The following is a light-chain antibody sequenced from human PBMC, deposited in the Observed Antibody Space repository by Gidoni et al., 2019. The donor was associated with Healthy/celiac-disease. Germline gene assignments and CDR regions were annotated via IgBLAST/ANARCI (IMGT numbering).Light chain of an antibody. V-gene: IGKV3-20*01. CDR3: QQYGSSPT. J-gene: IGKJ1*01. Sequence: EIVFTHSPGTLSLSPGERATLSCRASQSVSSSYLAWYQQKPGQAPRLLIYGASSRATGIPDRFSGSGSGTDFTLTISRLETEDFAVYYCQQYGSSPTFGQGTKVEIK. CDR1: QSVSSSY. CDR2: GAS.